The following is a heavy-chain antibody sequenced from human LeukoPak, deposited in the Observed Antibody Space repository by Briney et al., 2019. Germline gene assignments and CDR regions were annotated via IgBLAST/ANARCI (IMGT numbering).Heavy chain of an antibody. Sequence: GRSLRLSCAASGFTFSSYAMHWVRQAPGKGLEWVAVISYDGSNKYYADSVKGRFTISRDNSKNTLYLQMNSLRAEDTAVYYCATGIAAAGVEHYWGQGTLVTVSS. D-gene: IGHD6-13*01. CDR1: GFTFSSYA. V-gene: IGHV3-30-3*01. CDR3: ATGIAAAGVEHY. CDR2: ISYDGSNK. J-gene: IGHJ4*02.